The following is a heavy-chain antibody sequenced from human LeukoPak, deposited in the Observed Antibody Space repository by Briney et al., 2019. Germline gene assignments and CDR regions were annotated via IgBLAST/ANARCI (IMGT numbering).Heavy chain of an antibody. CDR1: GDSMSSYY. CDR3: ARIHRYCSGGACYVLDN. J-gene: IGHJ4*02. Sequence: PSETLSLTCSVSGDSMSSYYWSWIRQPPEKGLEWIGYIHYSGATSYNPSLKSRVTISIDTSKNQFSLQLSSVTAADTAVYYCARIHRYCSGGACYVLDNWGQGTLVAVSS. D-gene: IGHD2-15*01. V-gene: IGHV4-59*01. CDR2: IHYSGAT.